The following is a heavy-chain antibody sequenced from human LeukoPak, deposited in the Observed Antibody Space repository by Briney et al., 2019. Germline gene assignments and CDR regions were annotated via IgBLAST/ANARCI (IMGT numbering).Heavy chain of an antibody. D-gene: IGHD3-10*01. Sequence: SETLSLTCAVSGGSISSGGYSWSWIRQPPGKGLEWIGYIYHSGSTYYNPSLKSRVTISVDRSKNQFSLKLSSVTAADTAVYYYARAPRYYYGSGYFDYWGQGTLVTVPS. J-gene: IGHJ4*02. V-gene: IGHV4-30-2*01. CDR2: IYHSGST. CDR3: ARAPRYYYGSGYFDY. CDR1: GGSISSGGYS.